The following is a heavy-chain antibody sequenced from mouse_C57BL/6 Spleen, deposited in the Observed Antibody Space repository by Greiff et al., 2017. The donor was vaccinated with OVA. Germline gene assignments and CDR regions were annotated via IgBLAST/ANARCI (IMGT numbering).Heavy chain of an antibody. CDR1: GFTFTDYY. Sequence: EVHLVESGGGLVQPGGSLSLSCAASGFTFTDYYMSWVRQPPGKALEWLGFIRHKANGYTTEYSASVKGRFTISRDNSQSILYLQMNALRAEDSATDYCARSYYAMDYWGQGTSVTVSS. V-gene: IGHV7-3*01. CDR3: ARSYYAMDY. CDR2: IRHKANGYTT. J-gene: IGHJ4*01.